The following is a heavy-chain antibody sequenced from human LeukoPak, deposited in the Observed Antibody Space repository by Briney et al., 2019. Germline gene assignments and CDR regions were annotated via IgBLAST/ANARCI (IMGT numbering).Heavy chain of an antibody. Sequence: ASVKVSCKASGYTFTSYAMHWARQAPGQRLEWMGWINAGNGNTKYSQKFQGRVTITRDTSASTAYMELSSLRSEDTAVYYCARDGGCSGGSCYGYWGQGTLVTVSS. CDR1: GYTFTSYA. CDR3: ARDGGCSGGSCYGY. J-gene: IGHJ4*02. D-gene: IGHD2-15*01. CDR2: INAGNGNT. V-gene: IGHV1-3*01.